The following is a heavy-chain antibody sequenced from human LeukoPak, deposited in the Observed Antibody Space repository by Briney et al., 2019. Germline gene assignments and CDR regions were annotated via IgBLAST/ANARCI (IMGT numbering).Heavy chain of an antibody. CDR2: ISGRGAST. CDR3: AKDQSTVTTGYFDY. D-gene: IGHD4-17*01. V-gene: IGHV3-23*01. J-gene: IGHJ4*02. CDR1: GFTFSSYA. Sequence: PGGSLRLSCAASGFTFSSYAMSWVRQAPGKGLEWVSAISGRGASTYYADSVKGRSTISRDNSKNTLYLQMNSLRAEDTAVYYCAKDQSTVTTGYFDYWGQGTLVTVSS.